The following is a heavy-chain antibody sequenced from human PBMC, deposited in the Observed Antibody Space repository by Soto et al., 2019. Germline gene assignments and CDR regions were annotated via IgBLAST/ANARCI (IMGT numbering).Heavy chain of an antibody. D-gene: IGHD3-10*01. CDR1: GFTFSSYA. J-gene: IGHJ6*02. CDR2: ISYDGSNK. V-gene: IGHV3-30-3*01. Sequence: PGGSLRLSCAASGFTFSSYAMHWVRQAPGKGLEWVAVISYDGSNKYYADSVKGRFTISRDNSKNTLYLQMNSLRAEDTAVYYCARDALLLWFGELSGMDVWGQGTTVTVSS. CDR3: ARDALLLWFGELSGMDV.